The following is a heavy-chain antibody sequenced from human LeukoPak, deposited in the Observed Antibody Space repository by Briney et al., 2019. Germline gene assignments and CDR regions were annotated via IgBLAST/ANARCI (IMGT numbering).Heavy chain of an antibody. V-gene: IGHV3-30*04. D-gene: IGHD3-10*01. J-gene: IGHJ4*02. Sequence: GGSLRLSCAASGFAFSSFALHWVRQAPGKGLEWVAVMSYDGVNTYYADSVKGRFTISRDNSKNTLSLQMNSLRAEDTAVYYCAKDLYGSGSYYLDYWGQGTLVTVSS. CDR2: MSYDGVNT. CDR3: AKDLYGSGSYYLDY. CDR1: GFAFSSFA.